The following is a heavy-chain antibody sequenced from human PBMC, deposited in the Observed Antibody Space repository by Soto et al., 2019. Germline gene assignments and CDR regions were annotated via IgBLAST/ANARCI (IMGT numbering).Heavy chain of an antibody. J-gene: IGHJ4*01. CDR2: IYWNDDK. D-gene: IGHD6-19*01. CDR3: AHGSGWLFDE. Sequence: QITLKESVPTLLKPTETLTLTCSFSGFSLSTNAVGVGWIRQPQGKAMEWLAFIYWNDDKHYSPSLKSRLNITKDTSKNQVVLTMTNMYPVDTATYYCAHGSGWLFDEWGQGTLVTVSS. V-gene: IGHV2-5*01. CDR1: GFSLSTNAVG.